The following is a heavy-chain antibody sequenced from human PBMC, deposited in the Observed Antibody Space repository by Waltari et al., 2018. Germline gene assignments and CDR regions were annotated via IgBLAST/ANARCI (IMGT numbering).Heavy chain of an antibody. D-gene: IGHD1-26*01. J-gene: IGHJ3*02. V-gene: IGHV1-2*06. Sequence: QVQLVQSGAEVKKPGASVKVSCKASGYTFTGYYMHWVRQAPGQGLEWMGRINPNGGGTNYAQRFQGRVTITRDTSISTAYMELSRLRADDTAVYYCAREGDRGGAFDIWGQGTMVTVSS. CDR3: AREGDRGGAFDI. CDR2: INPNGGGT. CDR1: GYTFTGYY.